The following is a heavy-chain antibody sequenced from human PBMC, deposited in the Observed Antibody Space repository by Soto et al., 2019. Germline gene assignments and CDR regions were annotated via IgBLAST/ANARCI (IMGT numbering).Heavy chain of an antibody. D-gene: IGHD3-3*01. CDR3: ARQKSGLEFYNYFDP. CDR2: SSYSGST. Sequence: QVQLQESGPGLVKPSETLSLTCSVSGDSVSRGTYYWSWIRQSPERGLEWIAYSSYSGSTSYNPSFKSPATISVDTSKNQFSLRLRSLTAEDTAVYCCARQKSGLEFYNYFDPWGPGTLVTVSS. V-gene: IGHV4-61*01. J-gene: IGHJ5*02. CDR1: GDSVSRGTYY.